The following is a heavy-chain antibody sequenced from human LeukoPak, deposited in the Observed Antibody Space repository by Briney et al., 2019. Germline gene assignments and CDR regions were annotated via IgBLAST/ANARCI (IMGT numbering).Heavy chain of an antibody. CDR2: IKEDGGSR. V-gene: IGHV3-7*01. CDR3: ARDWSDILPGRPNDY. D-gene: IGHD3-9*01. Sequence: LRLSCAASGFTLSNYWMSWVRQAPGKGLEWVANIKEDGGSRYYVDSVKGRLTISRDNAKYSLYLQMSSLRVEDTAVYYCARDWSDILPGRPNDYWGQGTLVIVSS. J-gene: IGHJ4*02. CDR1: GFTLSNYW.